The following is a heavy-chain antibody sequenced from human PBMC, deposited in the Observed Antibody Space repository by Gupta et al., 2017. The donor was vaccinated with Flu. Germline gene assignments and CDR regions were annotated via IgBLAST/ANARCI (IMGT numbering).Heavy chain of an antibody. CDR3: ARGSLNNQLPEDY. D-gene: IGHD2-2*01. V-gene: IGHV1-2*06. Sequence: QVQLVQSGAEMKKPGASVKVSCKASGYTFTDYYMHWVRQAPGQGLEWMGRLNPNSGGTNYAQKFQGRVTMTRDTSISTAYMELSRLTSDDTAMYYCARGSLNNQLPEDYWGQGTLVTVSS. J-gene: IGHJ4*02. CDR2: LNPNSGGT. CDR1: GYTFTDYY.